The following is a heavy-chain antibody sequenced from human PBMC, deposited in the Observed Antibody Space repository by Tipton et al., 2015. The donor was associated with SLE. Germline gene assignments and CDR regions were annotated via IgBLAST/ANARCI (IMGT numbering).Heavy chain of an antibody. Sequence: TLSLTCTVSGGSISTGGYYWSWIRQHPGKGLEWIGYIYNSGGTDYNPSLKSRITISLDKSNNHFSLRLSSLTAADTAVYYCARHLGVIVAFEVWGQGTVLTVSS. J-gene: IGHJ3*01. CDR2: IYNSGGT. CDR1: GGSISTGGYY. CDR3: ARHLGVIVAFEV. D-gene: IGHD3-10*01. V-gene: IGHV4-31*03.